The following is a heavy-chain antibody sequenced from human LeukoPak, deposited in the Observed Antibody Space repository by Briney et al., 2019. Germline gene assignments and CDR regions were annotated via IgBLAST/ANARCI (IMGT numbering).Heavy chain of an antibody. Sequence: ASVKVSCKASGYTFTSYGISWVRQAPGQGLEWMGWISAYNGNTNYAHKLQGRVAMTTDTSTSTAYMELRSLRSDDTAVYYCARLLQSIYSSSWYAFDCWGQGTLVTVSS. CDR1: GYTFTSYG. V-gene: IGHV1-18*01. CDR2: ISAYNGNT. CDR3: ARLLQSIYSSSWYAFDC. J-gene: IGHJ4*02. D-gene: IGHD6-13*01.